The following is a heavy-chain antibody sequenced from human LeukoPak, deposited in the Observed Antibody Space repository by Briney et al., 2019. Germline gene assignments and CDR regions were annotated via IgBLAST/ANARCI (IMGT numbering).Heavy chain of an antibody. Sequence: ASVKVSCKASRGTFSHYAISWVRQATGQGLEWMGGIIPIFGTANYAQKFQDRVTITADESTTTAYMELSSLRSEDTAVYYCARGTGDSSGYYYLYWGQGTRVTVSS. CDR1: RGTFSHYA. J-gene: IGHJ4*02. CDR3: ARGTGDSSGYYYLY. V-gene: IGHV1-69*13. CDR2: IIPIFGTA. D-gene: IGHD3-22*01.